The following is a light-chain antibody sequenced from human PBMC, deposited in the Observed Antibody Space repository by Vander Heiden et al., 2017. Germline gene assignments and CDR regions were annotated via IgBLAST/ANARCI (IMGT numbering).Light chain of an antibody. V-gene: IGKV1-33*01. CDR1: QDISNY. Sequence: DIQMTQSPSSLSASVGDRVTITCQASQDISNYLNWYQQKPGKAPKLLIYDASNLETGVPSRFSASGSGTDFTFTISILHPEDIATYYCQQDYNLPPTFGQGTKVEIK. CDR2: DAS. J-gene: IGKJ1*01. CDR3: QQDYNLPPT.